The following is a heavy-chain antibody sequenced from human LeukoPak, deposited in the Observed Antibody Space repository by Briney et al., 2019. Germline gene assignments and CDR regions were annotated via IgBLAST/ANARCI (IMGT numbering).Heavy chain of an antibody. CDR3: ARDTMVRGAGDNWFDP. Sequence: GGSLRLSCAASGFTFSSYGMHWVRQAPGKGLEWVAVISYDGSNKYYADSVKGRFTISRDNSKNTLYLQMNSLRAEDTAVYYCARDTMVRGAGDNWFDPWGQGTLVTVSS. J-gene: IGHJ5*02. CDR1: GFTFSSYG. CDR2: ISYDGSNK. D-gene: IGHD3-10*01. V-gene: IGHV3-30*03.